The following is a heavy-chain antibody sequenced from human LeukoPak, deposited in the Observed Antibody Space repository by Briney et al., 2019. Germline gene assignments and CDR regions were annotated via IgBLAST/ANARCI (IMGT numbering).Heavy chain of an antibody. CDR1: GFTFSSFG. J-gene: IGHJ4*02. CDR2: IWFDGTNK. Sequence: GGSLRLSCAASGFTFSSFGMHWVRQAPGKGLEWVAVIWFDGTNKYYADSVKGRFTISRDNAKNSLYLQMNSLRAEDTAVYYCAGGDFWSGYYGDWGQGTLVTVSS. CDR3: AGGDFWSGYYGD. D-gene: IGHD3-3*01. V-gene: IGHV3-33*03.